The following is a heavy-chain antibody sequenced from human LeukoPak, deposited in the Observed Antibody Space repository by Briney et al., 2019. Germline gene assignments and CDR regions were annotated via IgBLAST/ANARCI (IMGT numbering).Heavy chain of an antibody. CDR3: AGVTMVRGIDY. CDR1: GGSISSNNYY. CDR2: IYYSGNT. D-gene: IGHD3-10*01. J-gene: IGHJ4*02. V-gene: IGHV4-39*07. Sequence: SETLSLTCTVSGGSISSNNYYWGWIRQPPGKGLEWIGSIYYSGNTYYNPSLKSRVTISVDTSKNQFSLKLSSVTAADTAVYYCAGVTMVRGIDYWGQGTLVTVSS.